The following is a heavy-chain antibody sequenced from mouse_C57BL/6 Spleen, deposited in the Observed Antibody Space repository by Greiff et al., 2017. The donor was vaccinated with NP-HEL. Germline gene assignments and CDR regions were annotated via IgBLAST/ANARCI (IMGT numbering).Heavy chain of an antibody. CDR2: IYPGSGST. J-gene: IGHJ2*01. D-gene: IGHD1-1*01. V-gene: IGHV1-55*01. Sequence: QVQLQQPGAELVKPGASVKMSCKASGYTFTSYWITWVKQRPGQGLEWIGDIYPGSGSTNYNEKFKSKATLTVDTSSSTAYMQLSSLTSEDSAVYYCACTVVATEYFDYWGQGTTLTVSS. CDR1: GYTFTSYW. CDR3: ACTVVATEYFDY.